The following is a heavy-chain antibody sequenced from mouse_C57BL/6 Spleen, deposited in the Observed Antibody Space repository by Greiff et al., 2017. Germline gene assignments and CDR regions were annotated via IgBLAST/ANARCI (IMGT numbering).Heavy chain of an antibody. CDR3: ARGFYYGNYSY. Sequence: QVQLKQPGAELVKPGASVKLSCKASGYTFTSYWMQWVKQRPGQGLEWIGEIDPSDSYTNYNQKFKGKATLTVDTSSSTAYMQLSSLTSEDSAVYYCARGFYYGNYSYWGQGTTLTVSS. D-gene: IGHD2-1*01. CDR2: IDPSDSYT. CDR1: GYTFTSYW. V-gene: IGHV1-50*01. J-gene: IGHJ2*01.